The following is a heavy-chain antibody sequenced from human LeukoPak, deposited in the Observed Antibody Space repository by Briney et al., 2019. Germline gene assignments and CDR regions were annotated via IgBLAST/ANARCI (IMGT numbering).Heavy chain of an antibody. D-gene: IGHD2-15*01. V-gene: IGHV4-34*01. CDR1: GGSFSGYY. J-gene: IGHJ4*02. CDR2: INHSGST. Sequence: PSETLSLTCAVYGGSFSGYYWSWIRQPPGKGLEWIGEINHSGSTNYNPSLKSRVTISVDTSKNQFSLKLSSVTAADTAVYYCARLQGSLGYCSGGSCYHPRYFDYWGQGTLATVSS. CDR3: ARLQGSLGYCSGGSCYHPRYFDY.